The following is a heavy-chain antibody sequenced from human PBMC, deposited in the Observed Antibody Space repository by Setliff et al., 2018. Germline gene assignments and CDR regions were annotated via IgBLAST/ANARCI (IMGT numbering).Heavy chain of an antibody. CDR2: ISSSSTYI. J-gene: IGHJ3*02. V-gene: IGHV3-21*04. Sequence: PGGSLRLSCAASGFTFSSYSMNWARQAPGKGPEWVSSISSSSTYIYYADSVKGRSTISRDNSQNTMYLQMNSLRAEDTAVYYCIRDTSGRDAFDIWGQGTMVTVSS. D-gene: IGHD6-19*01. CDR1: GFTFSSYS. CDR3: IRDTSGRDAFDI.